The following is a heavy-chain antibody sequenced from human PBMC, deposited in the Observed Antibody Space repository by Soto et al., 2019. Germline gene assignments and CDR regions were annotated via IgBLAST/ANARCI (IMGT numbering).Heavy chain of an antibody. CDR3: ARDSSRYCSSTRCYVCHTWFDT. V-gene: IGHV1-8*01. CDR2: MNPNSGNT. D-gene: IGHD2-2*01. J-gene: IGHJ5*02. CDR1: GYTFTSYD. Sequence: ASVKVSCKASGYTFTSYDINWVRQATGQGLEWMGWMNPNSGNTGYAQKFQGRVTMTRNTSISTAYMELSSLRSEDTAVYYCARDSSRYCSSTRCYVCHTWFDTWGEGTLVTVSS.